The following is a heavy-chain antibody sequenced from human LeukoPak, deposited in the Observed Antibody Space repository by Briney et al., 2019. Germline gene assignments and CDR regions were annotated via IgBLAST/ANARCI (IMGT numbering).Heavy chain of an antibody. V-gene: IGHV3-48*01. CDR2: ISSSSNTK. CDR1: GFTFSSYS. D-gene: IGHD1-26*01. Sequence: PGGSLRLSCAASGFTFSSYSMNWVRQAPGKGLDWVSYISSSSNTKYYADSVKGRFTISRDNAKNSLYLQMNSLRAEDTAVYYCARGGSWGFDPWGQGTLVTVSS. CDR3: ARGGSWGFDP. J-gene: IGHJ5*02.